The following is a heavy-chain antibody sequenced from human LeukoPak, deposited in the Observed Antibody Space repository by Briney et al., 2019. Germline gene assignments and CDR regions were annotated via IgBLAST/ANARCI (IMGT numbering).Heavy chain of an antibody. V-gene: IGHV3-48*03. CDR3: ARGGIGTQYYFDY. CDR1: GFTFISSE. D-gene: IGHD1-7*01. J-gene: IGHJ4*02. Sequence: GGSLRLSCAASGFTFISSEMNWVRQAPGKGLEWVSFISSSGFSTDYADSVKGRFTISRDNAKNSLYLQMNSLRAEDTAVYYCARGGIGTQYYFDYWGQGTLVTVSS. CDR2: ISSSGFST.